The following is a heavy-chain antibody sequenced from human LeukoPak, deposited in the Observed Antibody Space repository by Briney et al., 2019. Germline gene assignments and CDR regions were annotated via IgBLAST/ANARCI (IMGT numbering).Heavy chain of an antibody. CDR2: ISAYNGNT. D-gene: IGHD3-22*01. J-gene: IGHJ4*02. CDR3: AKVAITMIVVAIGPDY. V-gene: IGHV1-18*01. CDR1: GYTFTSYG. Sequence: GASVKVSCKASGYTFTSYGISWVRQAPGQGLEWMGWISAYNGNTNYAQKLQGRVTMTTDTSTSTAYMELRSLRSDDTAVYYCAKVAITMIVVAIGPDYWGQGTLVPVSS.